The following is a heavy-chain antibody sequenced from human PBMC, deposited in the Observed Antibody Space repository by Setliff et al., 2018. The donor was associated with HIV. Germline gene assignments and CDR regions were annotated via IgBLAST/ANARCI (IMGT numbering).Heavy chain of an antibody. CDR2: INAGNGNT. J-gene: IGHJ6*02. V-gene: IGHV1-3*01. CDR1: GYTFTDYA. Sequence: ASVKVSCKASGYTFTDYAIYWMRQAPGQRLEWLGWINAGNGNTEYSQNFQGRVTISRDTSASTAYMELSSLRSVDTAVYYCARDSAIVTTIIDHYYGMDVWGQGTTVTVSS. CDR3: ARDSAIVTTIIDHYYGMDV. D-gene: IGHD5-12*01.